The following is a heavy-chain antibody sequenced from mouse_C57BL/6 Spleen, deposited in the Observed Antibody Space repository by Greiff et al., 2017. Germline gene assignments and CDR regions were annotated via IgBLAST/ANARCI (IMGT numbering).Heavy chain of an antibody. CDR1: GYAFSSSW. CDR3: ARSGTTVENWYFDV. CDR2: IYPGDGDT. J-gene: IGHJ1*03. Sequence: VQLQESGPELVKPGASVKISCKASGYAFSSSWMTWVKQRPGKGLEWIGRIYPGDGDTNYNGKFKGKATLTADKSSSTAYMQLSSLTSEDSAVYFCARSGTTVENWYFDVWGTGTTVTVSS. D-gene: IGHD1-1*01. V-gene: IGHV1-82*01.